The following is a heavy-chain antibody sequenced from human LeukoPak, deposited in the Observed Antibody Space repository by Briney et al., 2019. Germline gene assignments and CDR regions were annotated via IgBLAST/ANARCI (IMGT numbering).Heavy chain of an antibody. CDR2: IYHSGST. D-gene: IGHD4-17*01. V-gene: IGHV4-30-2*01. CDR1: GGSISSGGYS. J-gene: IGHJ5*02. Sequence: SETLSLTCAVSGGSISSGGYSWSWIRQPPGKGLEWIGYIYHSGSTYYNPSLKSRVTISVDTSKNQFSLKLSSVTAADTAVYYCARDPGLDDYGDYNWFDPWGQGTLVTVSS. CDR3: ARDPGLDDYGDYNWFDP.